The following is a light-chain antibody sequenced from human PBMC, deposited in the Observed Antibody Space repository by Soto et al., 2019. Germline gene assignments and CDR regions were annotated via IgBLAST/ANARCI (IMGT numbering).Light chain of an antibody. V-gene: IGKV3D-20*01. CDR3: QQYGSSSIT. CDR1: ADVSSSY. CDR2: DAS. Sequence: EIVLTQSPATLSFSPGERATLSCGASADVSSSYVAWYQQKSGLAPRLLIHDASSRATGIPDRFSGSKSGTDFTLTIRRLEPEDAGVYYCQQYGSSSITFGQGTRLDLK. J-gene: IGKJ5*01.